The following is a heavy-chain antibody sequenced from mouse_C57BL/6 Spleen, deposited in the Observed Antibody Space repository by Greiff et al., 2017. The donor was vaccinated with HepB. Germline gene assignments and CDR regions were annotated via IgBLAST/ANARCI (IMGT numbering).Heavy chain of an antibody. Sequence: QVQLQHPGAELVKPGASVKMSCKASGYTFTSYWITWVKQRPGQGLEWIGDIYPGSGSTNYNEKFKSKATLTVDTSSSTAYLQLSSLTSEDSAVYYCAKGDGYDGWDWYFDVWGTGTTVTVAS. D-gene: IGHD2-2*01. V-gene: IGHV1-55*01. CDR2: IYPGSGST. CDR1: GYTFTSYW. CDR3: AKGDGYDGWDWYFDV. J-gene: IGHJ1*03.